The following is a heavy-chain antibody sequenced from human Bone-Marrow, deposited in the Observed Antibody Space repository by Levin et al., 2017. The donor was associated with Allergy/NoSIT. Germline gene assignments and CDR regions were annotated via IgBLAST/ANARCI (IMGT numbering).Heavy chain of an antibody. Sequence: GGSLRLSCVVSELNVTRNYMNWVRQAPGKGLEWVSVIYGGGRTYYADSVRGRLTVSRDTSKTRLYLEMNSLRAEDTAVYYCAASYVGATRYFDYWGHGTLVTVSS. J-gene: IGHJ4*01. CDR3: AASYVGATRYFDY. CDR1: ELNVTRNY. CDR2: IYGGGRT. V-gene: IGHV3-53*01. D-gene: IGHD1-26*01.